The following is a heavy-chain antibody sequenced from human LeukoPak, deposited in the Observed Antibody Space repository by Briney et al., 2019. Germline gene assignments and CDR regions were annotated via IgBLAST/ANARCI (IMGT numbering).Heavy chain of an antibody. D-gene: IGHD6-13*01. J-gene: IGHJ4*02. CDR2: INPNSGGT. CDR3: ARDPGPMYSSSWYY. V-gene: IGHV1-2*06. CDR1: GYTFTGYY. Sequence: ASVKVSCKASGYTFTGYYMHWVRQAPGQGLEWMGRINPNSGGTNYAQKLQGRVTMTTDTSTSTAYMELRSLRSDDTAVYYCARDPGPMYSSSWYYWGQGTLVTVSS.